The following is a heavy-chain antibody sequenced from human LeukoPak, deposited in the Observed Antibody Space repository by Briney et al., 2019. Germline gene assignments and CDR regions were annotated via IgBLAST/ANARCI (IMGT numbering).Heavy chain of an antibody. J-gene: IGHJ4*02. CDR3: AREKGGYSYGPVYYFDY. CDR1: GYSISSGYY. Sequence: SETLSLTCTVSGYSISSGYYWGWIRQPPGKGLEWIGSIYYSGSTYYNPSLKSRVTISVDTSKNQFSLKLSSVTAADTAVYYCAREKGGYSYGPVYYFDYWGQGTLVTVSS. V-gene: IGHV4-38-2*02. D-gene: IGHD5-18*01. CDR2: IYYSGST.